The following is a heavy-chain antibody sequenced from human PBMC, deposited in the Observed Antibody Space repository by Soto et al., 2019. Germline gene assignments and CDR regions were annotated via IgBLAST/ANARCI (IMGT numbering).Heavy chain of an antibody. V-gene: IGHV3-13*04. CDR2: IGTAGDT. CDR3: ARSPPGGYHYYYGMDV. CDR1: GFTFSSYG. J-gene: IGHJ6*02. D-gene: IGHD3-22*01. Sequence: PGGSLRLSCAASGFTFSSYGMQWVRQATGKGLEWVSAIGTAGDTYYPGSVKGRFTISRENAKNSLYLQMNSLRAGDTAVYYCARSPPGGYHYYYGMDVWGQGTTVTVSS.